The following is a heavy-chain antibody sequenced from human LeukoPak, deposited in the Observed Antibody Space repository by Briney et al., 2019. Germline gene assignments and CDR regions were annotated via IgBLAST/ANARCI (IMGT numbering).Heavy chain of an antibody. V-gene: IGHV3-30-3*01. CDR1: GFTFSSYA. J-gene: IGHJ4*02. CDR2: ISYDGSNK. Sequence: GGSLRLSCAASGFTFSSYAMHWVRQAPSKGLEWVAVISYDGSNKYYADSVKGRFTISRDNSKNTLYLQMNSLRAEDTAVYYCARDSRYIVVVPAAILDYWGQGTLVTVSS. CDR3: ARDSRYIVVVPAAILDY. D-gene: IGHD2-2*02.